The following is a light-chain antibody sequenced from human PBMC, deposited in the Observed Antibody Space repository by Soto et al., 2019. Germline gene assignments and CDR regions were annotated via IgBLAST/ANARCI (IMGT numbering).Light chain of an antibody. J-gene: IGKJ1*01. CDR2: KAS. CDR3: QQYTNTNNPWM. V-gene: IGKV1-5*03. CDR1: QNINNW. Sequence: DIQMTQAPSTLSASVVDRVTITSRAIQNINNWLAWYQQKPGKAPKLLIQKASSLKSGVASRFSGSGSGTEFTLIISGLQPDDSATYYCQQYTNTNNPWMFGQGTKVDIK.